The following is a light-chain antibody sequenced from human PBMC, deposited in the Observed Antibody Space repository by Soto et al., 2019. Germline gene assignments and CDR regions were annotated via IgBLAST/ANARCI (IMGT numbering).Light chain of an antibody. CDR1: QGISSW. V-gene: IGKV1-12*01. CDR3: QQADTFPLT. Sequence: DIQMTQSPSSVSASVGDRVTITCRASQGISSWVGWYQQKPGRAPNLLIYDASSLQSGVPSRFSGSGSGTEFTLTISSLQPEDFATYYCQQADTFPLTFGRGTKVEIK. J-gene: IGKJ4*01. CDR2: DAS.